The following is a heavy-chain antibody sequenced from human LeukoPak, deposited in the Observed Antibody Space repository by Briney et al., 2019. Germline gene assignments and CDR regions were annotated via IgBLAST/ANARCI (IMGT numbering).Heavy chain of an antibody. J-gene: IGHJ3*02. Sequence: SETLSLTCAVYGGSFSGYYWSWIRQPPGKGLEWIGEINHSGSTNYNPSLKSRVTISVDTSKNQFSLKLSSVTAADTAVYYCARPLLPDAFDIWGQGTMVTVSS. V-gene: IGHV4-34*01. CDR2: INHSGST. CDR3: ARPLLPDAFDI. D-gene: IGHD2-15*01. CDR1: GGSFSGYY.